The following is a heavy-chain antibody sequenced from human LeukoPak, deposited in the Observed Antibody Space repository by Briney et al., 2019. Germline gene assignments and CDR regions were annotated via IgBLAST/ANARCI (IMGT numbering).Heavy chain of an antibody. Sequence: TSETLSLTCTASGGSISYYYWSWIRQSPGKGLEWIGYIYYSVTTNYNPSLKSRVTISVDTSKNQFSLQLRSVTAADTAVYYCAREDPQTTVPEGMDVWGQGTTVTVSS. V-gene: IGHV4-59*01. CDR3: AREDPQTTVPEGMDV. D-gene: IGHD4-17*01. J-gene: IGHJ6*02. CDR2: IYYSVTT. CDR1: GGSISYYY.